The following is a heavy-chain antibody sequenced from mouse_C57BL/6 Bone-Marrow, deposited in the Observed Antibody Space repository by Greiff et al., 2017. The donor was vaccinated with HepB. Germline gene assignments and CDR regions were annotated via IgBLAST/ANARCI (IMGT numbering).Heavy chain of an antibody. CDR3: ARHSSGKRGFAY. Sequence: EVQLVESGGDLVKPGGSLKLSCAASGFTFSSYGMSWVRQTPDKRLEWVATISSGGSYTYYPDSVKGRFTISRDNAKNTLYLQMSSLKSEDTAMYYCARHSSGKRGFAYWGQGTLVTVSA. V-gene: IGHV5-6*01. CDR1: GFTFSSYG. J-gene: IGHJ3*01. CDR2: ISSGGSYT. D-gene: IGHD1-3*01.